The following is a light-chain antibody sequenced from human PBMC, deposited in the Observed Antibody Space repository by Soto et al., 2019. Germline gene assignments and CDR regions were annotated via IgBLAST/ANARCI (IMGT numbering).Light chain of an antibody. V-gene: IGLV2-14*01. CDR2: DVS. CDR3: SSYTSSSTVV. CDR1: SSDVGGYNY. Sequence: QSVLTQPASVSGSPGQSITISCTGTSSDVGGYNYVSWYQQHPGKAPKLMIYDVSNRPSGVSNRFSGSKSGNTASLTISGHQAEDEADYYCSSYTSSSTVVFGGGTKLTVL. J-gene: IGLJ2*01.